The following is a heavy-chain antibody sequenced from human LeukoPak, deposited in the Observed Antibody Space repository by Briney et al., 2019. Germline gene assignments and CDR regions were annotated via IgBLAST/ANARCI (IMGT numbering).Heavy chain of an antibody. CDR2: ISAYNGNT. V-gene: IGHV1-18*01. J-gene: IGHJ5*02. Sequence: GASVKVSCKASGYTFTSYGTSWVRQAPGQGLEWMGWISAYNGNTNYAQKLQGRVTMTTDTSTSTAYMELRSLRSDDTAVYYCARVSLWFGELLPSDPWGQGTLVTVSS. CDR1: GYTFTSYG. CDR3: ARVSLWFGELLPSDP. D-gene: IGHD3-10*01.